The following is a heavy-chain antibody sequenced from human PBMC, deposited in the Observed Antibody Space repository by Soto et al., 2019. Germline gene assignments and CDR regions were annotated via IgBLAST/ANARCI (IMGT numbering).Heavy chain of an antibody. D-gene: IGHD3-22*01. V-gene: IGHV1-69*12. J-gene: IGHJ4*02. CDR3: ASDSSGYYVSFDY. CDR1: GGTFRRLA. CDR2: IIPAYTTA. Sequence: QVQLVQSGAEVRKPGSSVKVSCKASGGTFRRLAISWVRQAPGQGLEWMGGIIPAYTTANYAQKFQGRVTISADESTSTAYMALSSLRSEDTAVYYCASDSSGYYVSFDYWGQGTLVIVSS.